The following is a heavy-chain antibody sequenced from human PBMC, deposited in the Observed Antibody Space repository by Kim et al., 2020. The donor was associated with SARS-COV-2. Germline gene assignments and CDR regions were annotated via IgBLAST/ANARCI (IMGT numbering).Heavy chain of an antibody. CDR1: GFTFSSYG. D-gene: IGHD6-19*01. Sequence: GGSLRLSCAASGFTFSSYGMHWVRQAPGKGLEWVAVIWYDGSNKYYADSVKGRFTISRDNSKNTLYLQMNSLRAEDTAVYYCARGEGSGCLDYWGQGTLVTVSS. V-gene: IGHV3-33*01. J-gene: IGHJ4*02. CDR2: IWYDGSNK. CDR3: ARGEGSGCLDY.